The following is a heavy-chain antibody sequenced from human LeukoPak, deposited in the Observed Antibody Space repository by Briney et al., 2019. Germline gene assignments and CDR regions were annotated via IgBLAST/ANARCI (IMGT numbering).Heavy chain of an antibody. V-gene: IGHV1-46*01. CDR2: INPSGGST. D-gene: IGHD6-13*01. CDR3: AREDLIAAAGDDAFDI. J-gene: IGHJ3*02. CDR1: GYTLTNYA. Sequence: ASVKVSCKASGYTLTNYALNWVRQAPGQGLEWMGIINPSGGSTSYAQKFQGRVTMTRDTSTSTVYMELSSLRSEDTAVYYCAREDLIAAAGDDAFDIWGQGTMVTVSS.